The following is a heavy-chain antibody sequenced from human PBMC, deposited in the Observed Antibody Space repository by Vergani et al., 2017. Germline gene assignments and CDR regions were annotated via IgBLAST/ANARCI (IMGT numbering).Heavy chain of an antibody. CDR1: GDSINSSSYY. V-gene: IGHV4-39*01. J-gene: IGHJ4*02. D-gene: IGHD4-17*01. CDR2: FYYSGST. CDR3: ARQIGYGDLPLDY. Sequence: QLRLQESGPGLVKPSETLSLTCTVSGDSINSSSYYWDWVRQPPGKGLEWIGSFYYSGSTYYNPALKSRVTISADTSKNQFSLKLTSVTAADTAVYYCARQIGYGDLPLDYLGQGSLVTVSS.